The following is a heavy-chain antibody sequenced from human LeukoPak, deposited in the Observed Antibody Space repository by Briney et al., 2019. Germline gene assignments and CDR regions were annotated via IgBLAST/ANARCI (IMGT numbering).Heavy chain of an antibody. J-gene: IGHJ1*01. D-gene: IGHD3-22*01. V-gene: IGHV4-61*02. CDR2: IYTSGST. CDR1: GGSISSGSYY. CDR3: ARSPSYYYDSSGFN. Sequence: SETLSLTCTVSGGSISSGSYYWSWIRQPAGKGLEWIGRIYTSGSTNYNPSLKSRVTISVDTSKNQFSLKLSSVTAADTAVYYCARSPSYYYDSSGFNWGQGTLVTVSS.